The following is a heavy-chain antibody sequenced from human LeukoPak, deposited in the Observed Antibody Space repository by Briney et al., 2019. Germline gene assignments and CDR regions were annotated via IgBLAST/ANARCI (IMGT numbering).Heavy chain of an antibody. J-gene: IGHJ6*03. Sequence: PGGSLRLSCAASGFTFSNYAMHWVRQAPGKGLEWVTLISYDGSYKYYSDSVKGRFTISRDNSKNTLYLQMNSLRAEDTAVYYCATGLYYYYMDVWGKGTTVTISS. CDR2: ISYDGSYK. CDR3: ATGLYYYYMDV. CDR1: GFTFSNYA. V-gene: IGHV3-30*04.